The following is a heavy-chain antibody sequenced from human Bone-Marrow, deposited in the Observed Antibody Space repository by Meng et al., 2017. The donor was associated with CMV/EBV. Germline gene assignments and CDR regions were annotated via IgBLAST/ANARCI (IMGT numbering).Heavy chain of an antibody. J-gene: IGHJ3*02. D-gene: IGHD2-2*01. CDR1: GFTFSSYA. CDR3: ARDFGRYCSSTSCYGGAFDI. CDR2: ISYDGSNK. Sequence: GESLKISCAASGFTFSSYAMHWVRQAPGKGLEWVAVISYDGSNKYYADSVKGRFTISRDNAKNSLYLQMNSLRAEDTAVYYCARDFGRYCSSTSCYGGAFDIWGQGTMVTVSS. V-gene: IGHV3-30-3*01.